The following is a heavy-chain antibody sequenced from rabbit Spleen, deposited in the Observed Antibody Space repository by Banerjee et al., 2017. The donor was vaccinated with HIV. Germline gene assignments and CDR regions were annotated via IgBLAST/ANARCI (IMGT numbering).Heavy chain of an antibody. V-gene: IGHV1S45*01. Sequence: QEQLEESGGDLVKPEGSLTLTCTASGFSFSNGYVMCWVRQAPGKGLEWIACINTVSGGTVYATWAKGRFTISRASWTTVTLQMTSLTAADTATYFCARDGAGGSYFALWGQGTLVTVS. CDR2: INTVSGGT. J-gene: IGHJ4*01. CDR3: ARDGAGGSYFAL. D-gene: IGHD8-1*01. CDR1: GFSFSNGYV.